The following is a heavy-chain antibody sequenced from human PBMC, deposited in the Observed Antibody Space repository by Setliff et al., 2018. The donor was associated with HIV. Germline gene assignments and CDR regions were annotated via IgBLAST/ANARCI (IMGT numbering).Heavy chain of an antibody. J-gene: IGHJ3*01. Sequence: LRLSCSASGFTFSSYAMSWVRQAPGKGLEWVSVISGTGGSTYYADSVKGRFTISRDNSKNTLSLQMNSLKAEDTAVYYCAKLDYYDTSGSWARKVAIDFWGRGTMVTVSS. CDR3: AKLDYYDTSGSWARKVAIDF. CDR2: ISGTGGST. V-gene: IGHV3-23*01. CDR1: GFTFSSYA. D-gene: IGHD3-22*01.